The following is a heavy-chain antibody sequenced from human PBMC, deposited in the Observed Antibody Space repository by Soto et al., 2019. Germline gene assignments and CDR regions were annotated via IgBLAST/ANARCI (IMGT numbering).Heavy chain of an antibody. CDR3: ARLPSTIPGHTVWFDP. V-gene: IGHV4-34*01. Sequence: SETLSLTCAVYGGSFSGYYWSWIRQPPGKGLEWIGEINHSGSTNYNPSLKSRVTISVDTSKNQFSLKLSSVTAADTAVYYCARLPSTIPGHTVWFDPWGQGTLVTVSS. CDR2: INHSGST. CDR1: GGSFSGYY. J-gene: IGHJ5*02. D-gene: IGHD5-12*01.